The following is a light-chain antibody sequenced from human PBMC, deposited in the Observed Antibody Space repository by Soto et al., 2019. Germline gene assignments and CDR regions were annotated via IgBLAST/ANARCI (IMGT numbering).Light chain of an antibody. J-gene: IGKJ1*01. CDR2: DAS. V-gene: IGKV1-27*01. CDR3: KKYNSAPRP. CDR1: QDIRNF. Sequence: DIPMPQSHSSLSASLGARVPITGRASQDIRNFLAWYKTKPGKDSRLLIYDASALQSGVPSRFSALGSGTDVTLTISSLQPDEGAVDYGKKYNSAPRPVGQGTQVDIK.